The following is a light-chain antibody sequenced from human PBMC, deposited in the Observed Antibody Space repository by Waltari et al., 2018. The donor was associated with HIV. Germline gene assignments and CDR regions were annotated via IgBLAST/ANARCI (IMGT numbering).Light chain of an antibody. V-gene: IGLV1-44*01. CDR1: SSTIGANA. CDR2: SNN. Sequence: QSVLTQPPSVSGTPGQRVTISCSGGSSTIGANAASWYQQFPGTAPKLLIYSNNQRPSGVPDRFSGSKSGTSASLAISGLQSEDEADYYCATLDDSLNGPVFGGGTKVTVL. CDR3: ATLDDSLNGPV. J-gene: IGLJ2*01.